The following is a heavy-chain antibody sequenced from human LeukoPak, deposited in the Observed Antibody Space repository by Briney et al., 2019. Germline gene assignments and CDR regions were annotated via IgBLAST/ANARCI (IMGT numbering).Heavy chain of an antibody. CDR2: IYDSGST. J-gene: IGHJ4*02. V-gene: IGHV4-59*08. D-gene: IGHD3-22*01. Sequence: SETLSLTCTVSGGSISSYSWSWIWQPPGKGLECIGYIYDSGSTNYNPSLKSRVAISVDKSKNQFSLKLSYVTAADTAVYYCARLSHYFDSSGYYYVRFFDYWGQGTLVTVSS. CDR3: ARLSHYFDSSGYYYVRFFDY. CDR1: GGSISSYS.